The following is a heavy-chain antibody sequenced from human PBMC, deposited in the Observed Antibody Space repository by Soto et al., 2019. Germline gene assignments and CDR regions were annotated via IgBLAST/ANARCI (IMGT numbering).Heavy chain of an antibody. V-gene: IGHV3-48*02. Sequence: PVGSLRLSCAASGFTFSSYSMNWVRQAPGNGLEWVSYISSSSSTIYYADSVKGRFTISRDNAKNSLYLQMNSLRDEDTAVYYCARDSFRYYDFWSGRPWDYYYYYGMDVWGQGTTVTVSS. CDR2: ISSSSSTI. D-gene: IGHD3-3*01. CDR3: ARDSFRYYDFWSGRPWDYYYYYGMDV. CDR1: GFTFSSYS. J-gene: IGHJ6*02.